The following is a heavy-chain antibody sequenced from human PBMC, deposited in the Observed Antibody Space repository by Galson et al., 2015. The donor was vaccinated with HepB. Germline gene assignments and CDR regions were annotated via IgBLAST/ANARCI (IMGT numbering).Heavy chain of an antibody. V-gene: IGHV3-33*01. CDR2: IWYDGSNK. J-gene: IGHJ3*02. D-gene: IGHD1-26*01. CDR3: ARVQGEWEGDAFDI. Sequence: SLRLSCAASGFTFSSYGMHWVRQAPGKGLEWVAVIWYDGSNKYYADSVKGRFTISRDNSKNTLYLQMNSLRAEDTAVYYCARVQGEWEGDAFDIWGQGTMVTVSS. CDR1: GFTFSSYG.